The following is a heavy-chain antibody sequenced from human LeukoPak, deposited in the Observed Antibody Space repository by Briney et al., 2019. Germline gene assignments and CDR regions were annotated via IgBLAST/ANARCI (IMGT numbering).Heavy chain of an antibody. V-gene: IGHV4-39*01. D-gene: IGHD4-23*01. CDR2: IYHTGST. CDR1: GGSISGSGYY. J-gene: IGHJ4*02. CDR3: ARLSYGGNPELFGYFDY. Sequence: SETLSLTCTVSGGSISGSGYYWSWIRQPPGKGLEWIGYIYHTGSTYYNPSLASRVTISVDTSKNQFSLKLSSVTAADTAVYYCARLSYGGNPELFGYFDYWGQGTLVTVSP.